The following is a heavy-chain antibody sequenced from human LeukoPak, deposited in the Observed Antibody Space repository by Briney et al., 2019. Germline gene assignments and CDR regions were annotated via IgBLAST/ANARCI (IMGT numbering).Heavy chain of an antibody. CDR2: IYYSGST. J-gene: IGHJ4*02. Sequence: SETLSLTCTVSGGSISSYYCSWIRQPPGKGLEWIGYIYYSGSTNYNPSLKSRVTISVDTSKNQFSLKLSSVTAADTAVYYCARGEQQLVDYWGQGTMVTVSS. D-gene: IGHD6-13*01. CDR1: GGSISSYY. CDR3: ARGEQQLVDY. V-gene: IGHV4-59*01.